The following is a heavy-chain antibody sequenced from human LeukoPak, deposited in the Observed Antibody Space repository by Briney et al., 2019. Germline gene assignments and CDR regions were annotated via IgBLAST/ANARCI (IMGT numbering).Heavy chain of an antibody. Sequence: PGGSLRLSCAASGFTFSIYAMSWVRQAPGKGLEWVSAIIGSGGSTYYADSVKGRFTISRDNSKNTLYLQMNSLRAEDTAVYHCAKAARKAAPNVVLNWFDPWGQGTLVTVSS. J-gene: IGHJ5*02. CDR3: AKAARKAAPNVVLNWFDP. D-gene: IGHD1-14*01. CDR1: GFTFSIYA. V-gene: IGHV3-23*01. CDR2: IIGSGGST.